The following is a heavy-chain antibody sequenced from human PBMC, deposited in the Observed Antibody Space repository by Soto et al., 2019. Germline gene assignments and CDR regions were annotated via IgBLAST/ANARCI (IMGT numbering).Heavy chain of an antibody. V-gene: IGHV3-9*01. CDR1: GFTFHNYA. D-gene: IGHD3-9*01. Sequence: EVQLVESGGALVQPGRSLRLSCAASGFTFHNYAMHWVRQAPGKGLEWVAGISWNSGNIDFGDSVKGRFTISRDNAKNSLYLQMNSLRPEDTAVYYCAKAPYESLTGYNNWFDPWGQGTLVTVSS. CDR2: ISWNSGNI. J-gene: IGHJ5*02. CDR3: AKAPYESLTGYNNWFDP.